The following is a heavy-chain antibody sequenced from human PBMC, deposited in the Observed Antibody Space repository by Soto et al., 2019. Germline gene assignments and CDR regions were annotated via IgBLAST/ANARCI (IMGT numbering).Heavy chain of an antibody. CDR1: GGSFSGYY. CDR3: ARVRAVRYFDWLFPIYGMDV. V-gene: IGHV4-34*01. CDR2: INHSGST. J-gene: IGHJ6*02. Sequence: QVQLQQWGAGLLKPSETLSLTCAVYGGSFSGYYWSWIRQPPGKGLEWIGEINHSGSTNYNPSLKSRVTISVDTSKNQFSLKLSSVTAADTVVYYCARVRAVRYFDWLFPIYGMDVWGQGTTVTVSS. D-gene: IGHD3-9*01.